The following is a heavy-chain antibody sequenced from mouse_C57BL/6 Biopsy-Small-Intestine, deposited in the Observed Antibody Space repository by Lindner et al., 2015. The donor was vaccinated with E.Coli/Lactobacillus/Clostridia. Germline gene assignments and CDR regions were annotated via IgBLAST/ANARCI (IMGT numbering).Heavy chain of an antibody. Sequence: VQLQESGAELVKPGASVKISCKASGYAFNNYWMNWVKLRPGKGLEWIGHIYPGDGDTNYNGKFKGKATLTADKSSNTAYMQLSSLTSEDCAVYFCARGRVNYVAWFSYWGQGTLVTVSA. V-gene: IGHV1-80*01. CDR1: GYAFNNYW. D-gene: IGHD2-1*01. J-gene: IGHJ3*01. CDR2: IYPGDGDT. CDR3: ARGRVNYVAWFSY.